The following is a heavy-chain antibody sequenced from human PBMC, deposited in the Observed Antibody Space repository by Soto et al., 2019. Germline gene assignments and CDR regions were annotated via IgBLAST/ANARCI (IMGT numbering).Heavy chain of an antibody. CDR3: ARGHLPGGNSFYFDY. D-gene: IGHD4-4*01. V-gene: IGHV4-34*01. J-gene: IGHJ4*02. CDR2: TSQSGNT. CDR1: GGSFSGNY. Sequence: SETLSLTCAVSGGSFSGNYWTWVRQPPGKGLEWIGETSQSGNTNYHPSLKSRVTISVDTSKNQFSLNLSSVTAADTADYYCARGHLPGGNSFYFDYWGQGSRVTVS.